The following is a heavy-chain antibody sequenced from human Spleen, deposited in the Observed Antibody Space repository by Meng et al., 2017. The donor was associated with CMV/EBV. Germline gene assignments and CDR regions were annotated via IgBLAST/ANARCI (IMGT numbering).Heavy chain of an antibody. D-gene: IGHD3-22*01. J-gene: IGHJ6*02. CDR3: ARAGPGGYDSSGHRSLYYYYGMDV. CDR1: GGTFSSYA. Sequence: SVKVSCKASGGTFSSYAISWVRQAPGQGLEWMGGIIPIFGTANYAQKFQGRVTMTRDTSISTAYMELSRLRSDDTAVYYCARAGPGGYDSSGHRSLYYYYGMDVWGQGTAVTVSS. CDR2: IIPIFGTA. V-gene: IGHV1-69*05.